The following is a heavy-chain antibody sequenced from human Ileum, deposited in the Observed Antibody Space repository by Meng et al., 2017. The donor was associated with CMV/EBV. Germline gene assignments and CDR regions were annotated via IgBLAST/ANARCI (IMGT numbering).Heavy chain of an antibody. D-gene: IGHD3-10*01. J-gene: IGHJ4*02. V-gene: IGHV4-39*07. CDR3: ARVGAMVRGPHFDY. CDR1: GGSFSSRSYY. Sequence: LLGRGSGRGSVKASEALALTRTVSGGSFSSRSYYWGWIRQPPGKGLEWIGSIYYSGSTYYNPSLKSRVTISVDTSKNQFSLKLSSVTAADTAVYYCARVGAMVRGPHFDYWGQGTLVTVSS. CDR2: IYYSGST.